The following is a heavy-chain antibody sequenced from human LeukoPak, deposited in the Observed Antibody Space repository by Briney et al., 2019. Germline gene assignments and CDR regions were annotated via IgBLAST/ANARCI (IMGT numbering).Heavy chain of an antibody. V-gene: IGHV4-31*03. CDR3: ARVSVGYYYDSSGYYFDY. CDR2: IYYSGST. Sequence: SQTLSLTCTVSGGSISGGGYYWSWIRQHPGKGLEWIGYIYYSGSTYYNPSLKSRVTISVDTSKNQFSLKLSSVTAADTAVYYCARVSVGYYYDSSGYYFDYWGQGTLVTVSS. D-gene: IGHD3-22*01. CDR1: GGSISGGGYY. J-gene: IGHJ4*02.